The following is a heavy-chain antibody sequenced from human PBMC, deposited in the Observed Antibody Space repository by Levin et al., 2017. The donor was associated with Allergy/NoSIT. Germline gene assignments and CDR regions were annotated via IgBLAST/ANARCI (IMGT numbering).Heavy chain of an antibody. CDR1: GGSISSYY. V-gene: IGHV4-59*08. Sequence: SQTLSLTCTVSGGSISSYYWSWIRQPPGKGLEWIGYIYYSGSTNYNPSLKSRVTISVDTSKNQFSLKLSSVTAADTAVYYCASGYSGYDYSSGAFDSWGQGTMVTVSS. J-gene: IGHJ3*02. D-gene: IGHD5-12*01. CDR2: IYYSGST. CDR3: ASGYSGYDYSSGAFDS.